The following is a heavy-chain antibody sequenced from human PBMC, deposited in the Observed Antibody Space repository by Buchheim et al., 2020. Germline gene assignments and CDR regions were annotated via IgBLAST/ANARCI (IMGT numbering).Heavy chain of an antibody. D-gene: IGHD5-18*01. CDR1: GFTFSSYA. CDR2: ISYDGSNK. V-gene: IGHV3-30-3*01. CDR3: ARDRRRGYSYGLNAFDI. J-gene: IGHJ3*02. Sequence: QVQLVESGGGVVEPGRSLRLSCAASGFTFSSYAMHWVRQAPGKGLEWVAAISYDGSNKYYADSVTGRFTIPRDNSKNTLYLQMNSLRAEDTAVYYCARDRRRGYSYGLNAFDIWGQGT.